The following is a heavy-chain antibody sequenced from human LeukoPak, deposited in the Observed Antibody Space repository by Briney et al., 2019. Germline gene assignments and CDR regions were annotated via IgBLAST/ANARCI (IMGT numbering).Heavy chain of an antibody. CDR2: INHSGST. Sequence: SETLSLTCAVYGGSFSGYYWSWIRQPPGKGLEWIGEINHSGSTNYNPSLKSRVTISVDTSKNQSSLKLSSVTAADTAVYYCARDSGYCSGGSCQAGPFDYWGQGTLVTVSS. V-gene: IGHV4-34*01. D-gene: IGHD2-15*01. CDR1: GGSFSGYY. J-gene: IGHJ4*02. CDR3: ARDSGYCSGGSCQAGPFDY.